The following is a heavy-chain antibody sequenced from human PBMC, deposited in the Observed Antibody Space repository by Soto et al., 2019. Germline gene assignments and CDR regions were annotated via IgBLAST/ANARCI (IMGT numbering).Heavy chain of an antibody. D-gene: IGHD2-2*02. CDR2: ISSSSSYI. Sequence: GGSLRLSCAASGFTFSSYSMNWVRQAPGKGLEWVSSISSSSSYIYYADSVKGRFTISRDNAKNSLYLQMNSLRAEDTAVYYCARDWFIVVVPAAILDYYYGMDVWAKGPRSPSP. V-gene: IGHV3-21*01. CDR1: GFTFSSYS. CDR3: ARDWFIVVVPAAILDYYYGMDV. J-gene: IGHJ6*02.